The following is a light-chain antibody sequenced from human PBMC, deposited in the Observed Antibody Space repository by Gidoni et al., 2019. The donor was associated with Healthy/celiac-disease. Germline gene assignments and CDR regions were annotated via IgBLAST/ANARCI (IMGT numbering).Light chain of an antibody. J-gene: IGKJ1*01. CDR1: QSVSSSY. Sequence: IVLTPSPGTLSLSPGERATLSCRASQSVSSSYLAWYQQKPGQAPRLLIYGASSRATGIPDRFSGSGSGTDFTLTISRLEPEDFAVYYGQQYGSSPTFGQGTKVEIK. V-gene: IGKV3-20*01. CDR3: QQYGSSPT. CDR2: GAS.